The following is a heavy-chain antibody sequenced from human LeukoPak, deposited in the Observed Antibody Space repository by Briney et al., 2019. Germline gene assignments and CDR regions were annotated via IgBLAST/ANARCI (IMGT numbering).Heavy chain of an antibody. CDR1: GFTFSSYG. CDR2: ISASGDNT. Sequence: GGSLRLSCATSGFTFSSYGMTWVRQAPGKRLEWVSSISASGDNTYYADSVKGRFTFSRDNSKNTLYLQMNSLRAEDTAVYYCARGGYYGSGTYYSPTSPHWGQGTLVTVSS. V-gene: IGHV3-23*01. J-gene: IGHJ4*02. CDR3: ARGGYYGSGTYYSPTSPH. D-gene: IGHD3-10*01.